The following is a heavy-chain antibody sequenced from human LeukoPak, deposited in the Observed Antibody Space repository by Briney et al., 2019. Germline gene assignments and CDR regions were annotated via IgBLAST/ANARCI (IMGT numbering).Heavy chain of an antibody. Sequence: GGSLRLSCAASGFSFSSYGMHWVRQAPGKGLEWVSSISSSSSYIYYADSVKGRFTISRDNAKNLLYLQMNSLRAEDTAVYYCARDARRFGEPRLFDPWGQGTLVTVSS. J-gene: IGHJ5*02. CDR2: ISSSSSYI. V-gene: IGHV3-21*01. CDR3: ARDARRFGEPRLFDP. CDR1: GFSFSSYG. D-gene: IGHD3-10*01.